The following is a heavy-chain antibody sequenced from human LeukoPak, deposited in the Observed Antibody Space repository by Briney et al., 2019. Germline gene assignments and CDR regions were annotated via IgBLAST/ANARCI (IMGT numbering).Heavy chain of an antibody. Sequence: SETLSLTCTVSGYSISSGYYWGWIRQPPGKGLEWIGSIYHSGSTYYNPSLKSRVTISVDTSKDQFSLKLSSVTAADTAVYYCARSWRPFSRGYWGQGTLVTVSS. CDR3: ARSWRPFSRGY. CDR1: GYSISSGYY. CDR2: IYHSGST. J-gene: IGHJ4*02. V-gene: IGHV4-38-2*02. D-gene: IGHD2-2*01.